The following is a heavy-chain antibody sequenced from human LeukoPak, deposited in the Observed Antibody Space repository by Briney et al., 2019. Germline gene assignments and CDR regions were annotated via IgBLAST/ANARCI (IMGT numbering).Heavy chain of an antibody. CDR3: ARGVEPLAANTLAY. CDR1: GFTISTYG. CDR2: LYSDGNT. Sequence: SGGSLRLSCAASGFTISTYGMNWVRQAPRKGLEWVSVLYSDGNTKYADSVQGRFTISRDNSKNTLYLEMNSLSPDDTAVYYCARGVEPLAANTLAYWGQGTLVTVSS. V-gene: IGHV3-53*01. D-gene: IGHD1-14*01. J-gene: IGHJ4*02.